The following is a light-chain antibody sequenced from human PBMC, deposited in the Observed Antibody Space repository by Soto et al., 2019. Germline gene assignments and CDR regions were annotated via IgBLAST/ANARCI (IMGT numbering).Light chain of an antibody. CDR3: QQYNNWPPT. CDR2: GAS. CDR1: QSVNSN. Sequence: EIVMTQSPATLSVSPGERDTLSCRASQSVNSNLAWYQQKPGQAPRLLIYGASTRATGIPARFSGSGSGTEFTLTISSLQSEDFAVYYCQQYNNWPPTFGQGTRLEIK. J-gene: IGKJ5*01. V-gene: IGKV3-15*01.